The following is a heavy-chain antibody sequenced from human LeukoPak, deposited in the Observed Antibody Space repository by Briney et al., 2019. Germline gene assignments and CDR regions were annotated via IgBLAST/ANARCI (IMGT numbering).Heavy chain of an antibody. D-gene: IGHD3-22*01. J-gene: IGHJ3*02. CDR1: GGSMRSHY. V-gene: IGHV4-59*11. Sequence: SETLSLTCTVSGGSMRSHYWSWVRQTPGKGMEWIGYIDYSGSNRYNPSLQSRVTISVDTSKNQFSLKLTSVTATDTAVYYCARLINNDNSGDADTFDMWGQGTVVTVFS. CDR2: IDYSGSN. CDR3: ARLINNDNSGDADTFDM.